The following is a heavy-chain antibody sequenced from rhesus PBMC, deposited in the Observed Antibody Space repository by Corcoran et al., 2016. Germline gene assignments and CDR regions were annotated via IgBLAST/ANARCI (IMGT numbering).Heavy chain of an antibody. CDR2: ISSASSYI. D-gene: IGHD5-42*01. Sequence: EVQLVESGGGLVQPGGSLRLSCAASGFTFSDYYMSWVRQAPGKGLEWVASISSASSYISSSDSVKGRFNISRDNAKNALCLQMNSLKTEDTAVYYCTRGGYSWYFDLWGPGTPITISS. J-gene: IGHJ2*01. CDR1: GFTFSDYY. CDR3: TRGGYSWYFDL. V-gene: IGHV3S16*01.